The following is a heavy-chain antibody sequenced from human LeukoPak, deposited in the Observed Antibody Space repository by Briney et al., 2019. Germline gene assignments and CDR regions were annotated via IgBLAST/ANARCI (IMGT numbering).Heavy chain of an antibody. CDR2: IYYSGST. CDR1: GGSISSYY. J-gene: IGHJ4*02. CDR3: ARKVYGGNSPFDY. V-gene: IGHV4-59*06. Sequence: SETLSLACTVSGGSISSYYWSWIRQHPGKGLEWIGHIYYSGSTYYNPSLKSRVTISVDTSKNQFSLKLSSVTAADTAVYYCARKVYGGNSPFDYWGQGTLVTVSS. D-gene: IGHD4-23*01.